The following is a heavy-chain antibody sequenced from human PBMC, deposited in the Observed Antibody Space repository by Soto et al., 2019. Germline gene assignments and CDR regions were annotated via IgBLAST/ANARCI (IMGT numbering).Heavy chain of an antibody. Sequence: QVQLVESGAEVKKPGASVKVSCKASGYTFTNYGISWVRQAPGQGLEWMGWISGYNGNTKYAQKFQGRVTMTTDTPTNTAYMDLRSLRSDDTAVYYFARDREYYYDSSGNYYYHYGMDVWGQGTTVTVS. J-gene: IGHJ6*02. V-gene: IGHV1-18*04. CDR3: ARDREYYYDSSGNYYYHYGMDV. CDR2: ISGYNGNT. CDR1: GYTFTNYG. D-gene: IGHD3-22*01.